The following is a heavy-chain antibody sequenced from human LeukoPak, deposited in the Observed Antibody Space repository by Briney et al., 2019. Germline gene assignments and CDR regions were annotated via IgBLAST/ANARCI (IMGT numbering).Heavy chain of an antibody. CDR2: IYGRGGS. CDR3: ASWPFSYGKSGYDY. Sequence: SETLSLSCTVPGDSISSGSYYWSWIRQPAGKGLEWIGRIYGRGGSNYNPSLKSRVTISIDKSKNQFSLKMNSVTAPDTAVYYCASWPFSYGKSGYDYWGQGTLVTVSS. CDR1: GDSISSGSYY. D-gene: IGHD3-22*01. V-gene: IGHV4-61*02. J-gene: IGHJ4*02.